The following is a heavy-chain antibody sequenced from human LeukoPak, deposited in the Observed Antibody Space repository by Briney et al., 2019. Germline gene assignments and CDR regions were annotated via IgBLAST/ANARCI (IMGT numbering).Heavy chain of an antibody. V-gene: IGHV4-39*01. CDR1: GGPNSSSSYY. Sequence: PSETLSLTCTVSGGPNSSSSYYWGWIRQPPGKGLEWIGSIYYSGSTYYNPSLKSRVTISVDTSKNQFSLKLSSVTAADTAVYYCARVLRQFDYWGQGTLVTVSS. J-gene: IGHJ4*02. CDR2: IYYSGST. CDR3: ARVLRQFDY. D-gene: IGHD4-17*01.